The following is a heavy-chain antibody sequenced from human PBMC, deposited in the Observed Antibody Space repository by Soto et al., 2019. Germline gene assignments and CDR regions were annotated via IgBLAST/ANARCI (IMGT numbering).Heavy chain of an antibody. Sequence: ASVKVSCKVSGYTLTELSMHWVRQAPGKGLEWMGGFDPEDGETIYAQKFQGRVTMTEDTSTDTAYMELSSLRSEDTAVYYCATYRIVVVVAAPGANFDYWGQGTLVTVSS. CDR1: GYTLTELS. CDR3: ATYRIVVVVAAPGANFDY. D-gene: IGHD2-15*01. V-gene: IGHV1-24*01. J-gene: IGHJ4*02. CDR2: FDPEDGET.